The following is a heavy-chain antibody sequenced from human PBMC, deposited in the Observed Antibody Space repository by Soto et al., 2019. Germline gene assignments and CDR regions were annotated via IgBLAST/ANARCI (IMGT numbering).Heavy chain of an antibody. V-gene: IGHV4-34*01. D-gene: IGHD2-21*02. CDR1: GGSFTGYY. CDR2: INHSGTT. Sequence: SETLSLTCAVYGGSFTGYYWTWIRQPPGKGLEWVGEINHSGTTNYNPSLKSRVTISAXXXXXXXXXXXXXXXXXXXXXXXCAXXXQGPRLHIVAVTVYNWFDPWGQGTLVTVSS. CDR3: AXXXQGPRLHIVAVTVYNWFDP. J-gene: IGHJ5*02.